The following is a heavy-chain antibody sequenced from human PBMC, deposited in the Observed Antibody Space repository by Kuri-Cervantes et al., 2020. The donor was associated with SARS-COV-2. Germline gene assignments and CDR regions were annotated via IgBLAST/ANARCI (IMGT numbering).Heavy chain of an antibody. Sequence: ASVKVSCKASGYTFTSYAMNWVRQAPGQGLEWMGWINTNTGNPTYAQGFTGRFVFSLDTSVSTAYLQISSLKAEDTAVYYCARWDRGYSYGYPLVSVFDIWGQETMVTVSS. D-gene: IGHD5-18*01. J-gene: IGHJ3*02. CDR2: INTNTGNP. V-gene: IGHV7-4-1*02. CDR1: GYTFTSYA. CDR3: ARWDRGYSYGYPLVSVFDI.